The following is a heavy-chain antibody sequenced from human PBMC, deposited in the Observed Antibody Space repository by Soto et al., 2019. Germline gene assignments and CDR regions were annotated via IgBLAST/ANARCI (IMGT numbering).Heavy chain of an antibody. D-gene: IGHD3-10*01. CDR3: ATLPVPASRHIDFDY. J-gene: IGHJ4*02. CDR1: GGAINTENYY. V-gene: IGHV4-39*01. CDR2: IFHNGHA. Sequence: PSETLSLTCIVSGGAINTENYYWVWIRQSPGQGLEWIGSIFHNGHANYNPSLKGRVTISQDMSKNQFFLTLTSLTAADTAVYYCATLPVPASRHIDFDYWGQGALVTVSS.